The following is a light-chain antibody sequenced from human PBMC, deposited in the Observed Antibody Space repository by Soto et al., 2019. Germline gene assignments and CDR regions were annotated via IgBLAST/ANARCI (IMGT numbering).Light chain of an antibody. V-gene: IGKV3-20*01. CDR3: QQYGSSPIT. CDR2: GAS. J-gene: IGKJ5*01. CDR1: QSVGTSY. Sequence: EIVLTQSPGTLSLSPGERANLSRRASQSVGTSYLAWYQQKPGQAPRHLIYGASSRATGIPDRFSGSGSGTDFTLTISRLEPEDFAVYYCQQYGSSPITFGQGKRLEIK.